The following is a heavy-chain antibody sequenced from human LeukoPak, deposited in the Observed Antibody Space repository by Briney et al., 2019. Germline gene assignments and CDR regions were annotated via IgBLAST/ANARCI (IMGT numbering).Heavy chain of an antibody. CDR1: GFSVSDHY. Sequence: SGGSLRLSCAASGFSVSDHYMSWIRQAPGRGLEWVSTIYSGGSTYYVDSVKGRFTISRDSSQNTLYLHMNSLRADDTAVYYCARARYLTFDYWGQGSLVAVSS. D-gene: IGHD2-2*02. CDR2: IYSGGST. CDR3: ARARYLTFDY. J-gene: IGHJ4*02. V-gene: IGHV3-53*01.